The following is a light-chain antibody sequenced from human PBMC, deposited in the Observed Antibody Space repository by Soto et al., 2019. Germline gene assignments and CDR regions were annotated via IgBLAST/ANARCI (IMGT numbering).Light chain of an antibody. CDR3: ISYAGSDNFV. V-gene: IGLV2-8*01. Sequence: QCALTQPASVSGSPGQSITISCTGTSSDIDAYNYVSWYQQHPGKAPKLMIYEVSKRPSGVPDRFSGSKSDNTAYLTVSGLQAEDEADYYCISYAGSDNFVFGTGTKVTVL. CDR1: SSDIDAYNY. J-gene: IGLJ1*01. CDR2: EVS.